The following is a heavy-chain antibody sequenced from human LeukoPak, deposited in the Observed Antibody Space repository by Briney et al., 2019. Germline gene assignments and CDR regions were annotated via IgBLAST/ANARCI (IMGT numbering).Heavy chain of an antibody. CDR3: ARIGLHVLRYFDC. D-gene: IGHD3-9*01. CDR1: GFTFSSYS. J-gene: IGHJ4*02. CDR2: ISSSSSYI. Sequence: GGSLRLSCAASGFTFSSYSMNWVRQAPGKGLEWVSSISSSSSYIYYADSVKGRFTISRDNAKNSLYLQMNSLRAEDTAVYYCARIGLHVLRYFDCWGQGTLVTVSS. V-gene: IGHV3-21*01.